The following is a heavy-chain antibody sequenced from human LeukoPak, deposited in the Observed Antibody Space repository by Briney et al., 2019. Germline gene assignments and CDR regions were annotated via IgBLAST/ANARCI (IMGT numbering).Heavy chain of an antibody. J-gene: IGHJ5*02. Sequence: GGSLRLSCAASGFYFANYAMGWVRQAPGKGLEWVSATVGGGSPNTYHADSVKGRFTISRDNSKSTLFLQMNSLRAEDTAIYYCTKAPIVSCSGAFCYPFDPWGQGTLVTVSS. CDR1: GFYFANYA. V-gene: IGHV3-23*01. CDR2: TVGGGSPNT. CDR3: TKAPIVSCSGAFCYPFDP. D-gene: IGHD2-15*01.